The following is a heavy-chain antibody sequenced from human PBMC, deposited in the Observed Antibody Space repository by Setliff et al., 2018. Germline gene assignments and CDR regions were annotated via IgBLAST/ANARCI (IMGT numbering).Heavy chain of an antibody. CDR1: GFSFSSYG. CDR2: ISYDGSRK. CDR3: ARTCSGSGCYAGLES. J-gene: IGHJ4*02. D-gene: IGHD2-15*01. V-gene: IGHV3-30*03. Sequence: PGGSLRLSCEGPGFSFSSYGLHWVRQTPGKGLEWVAVISYDGSRKFHADSVKGRFTISRDNSKKTLYLQMNSLRPEDTAVYYCARTCSGSGCYAGLESWGQGTPVTVSS.